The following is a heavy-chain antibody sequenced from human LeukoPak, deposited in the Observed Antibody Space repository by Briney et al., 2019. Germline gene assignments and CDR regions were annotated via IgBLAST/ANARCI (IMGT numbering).Heavy chain of an antibody. D-gene: IGHD6-13*01. CDR1: GFTFSSYW. CDR3: ARGLIAAAVAGFY. J-gene: IGHJ4*02. Sequence: QTGGSLRLSCAASGFTFSSYWMSWVRQAPGKGLEWVANIKQDGSEKYYVDSVKGRFTISRDNAKNSLYLQMNSLRAEDTAVYYCARGLIAAAVAGFYWGQGTLVTVS. V-gene: IGHV3-7*01. CDR2: IKQDGSEK.